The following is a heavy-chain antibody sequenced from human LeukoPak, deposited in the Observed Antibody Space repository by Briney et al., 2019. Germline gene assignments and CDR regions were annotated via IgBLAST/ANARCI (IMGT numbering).Heavy chain of an antibody. CDR2: ISAYNGHT. D-gene: IGHD6-19*01. Sequence: ASVKVSCKASGYTFTRKGSVWVGQALEKGLEGRGWISAYNGHTKYAQKFQGRVTMTTDTSTGTAYVELRSLGSDDTAVYFCARDKDLGAVAGTFDYWGQGTLVTVSS. V-gene: IGHV1-18*01. J-gene: IGHJ4*02. CDR1: GYTFTRKG. CDR3: ARDKDLGAVAGTFDY.